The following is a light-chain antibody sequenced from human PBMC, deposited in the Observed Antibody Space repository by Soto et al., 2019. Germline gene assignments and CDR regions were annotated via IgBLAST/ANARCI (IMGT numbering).Light chain of an antibody. CDR2: EVS. V-gene: IGLV2-8*01. CDR3: TSFAGSNNRFV. J-gene: IGLJ1*01. CDR1: SSDVGGYNF. Sequence: QSVLTQPPSASGSPGQSVTISCTGTSSDVGGYNFVSWYQQHPGKAPKLIIYEVSKRPSGVPDHFSGSKSGNTASLTVSGLQADDDEDDYCTSFAGSNNRFVFGTGTKLTVL.